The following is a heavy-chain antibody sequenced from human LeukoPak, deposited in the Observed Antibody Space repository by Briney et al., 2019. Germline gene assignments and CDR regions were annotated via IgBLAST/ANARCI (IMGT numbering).Heavy chain of an antibody. J-gene: IGHJ4*02. CDR1: GFTFSSYG. V-gene: IGHV3-30*03. D-gene: IGHD4-17*01. CDR3: ARQGATVTTLDY. Sequence: GGSLRLSCAASGFTFSSYGMHWVRQAPGKGLEWVAVISYDGSNKYYADSVKGRFTISRDNSKNTLYLQMNSLRAEDTAVYYCARQGATVTTLDYWGQGTLVTVSS. CDR2: ISYDGSNK.